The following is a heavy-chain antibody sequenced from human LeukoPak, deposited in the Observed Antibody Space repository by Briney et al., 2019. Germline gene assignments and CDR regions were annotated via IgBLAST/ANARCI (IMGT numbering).Heavy chain of an antibody. CDR2: IYTSGST. Sequence: PSETLXLTCTVSGYSISSGYYWGWIRQPAGKGLEWIGRIYTSGSTNYNPSLKSRVTISVDTSKNQFSLKLSSVTAADTAVYYCARGDGDYWGQGTLVTVSS. CDR3: ARGDGDY. V-gene: IGHV4-61*02. J-gene: IGHJ4*02. CDR1: GYSISSGYY.